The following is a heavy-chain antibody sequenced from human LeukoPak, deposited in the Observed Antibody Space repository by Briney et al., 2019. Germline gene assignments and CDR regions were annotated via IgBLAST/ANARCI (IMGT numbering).Heavy chain of an antibody. Sequence: PSETLSLTCTVSGGSISSYYWGWIRQPPGKGLEWIGSIYYSGNTYYNPSLKSRVTISLDTSRSHFSLELVSVTAADAAIYYCARYHNGYDDSWGQGTLVTVSS. D-gene: IGHD5-12*01. V-gene: IGHV4-39*07. CDR3: ARYHNGYDDS. CDR2: IYYSGNT. CDR1: GGSISSYY. J-gene: IGHJ4*02.